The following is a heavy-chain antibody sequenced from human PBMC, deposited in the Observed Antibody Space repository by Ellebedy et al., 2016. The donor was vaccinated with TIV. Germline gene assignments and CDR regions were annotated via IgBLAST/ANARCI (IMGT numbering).Heavy chain of an antibody. J-gene: IGHJ4*02. D-gene: IGHD1-26*01. V-gene: IGHV3-7*03. Sequence: GESLKISCTASRFTFSSYWMSWVRRAPGKGLEWVANINQDGGQKYYVDSVRGRFTISRDNSKSTLYLQMNSLRTEDTAVYYCTKQIVGATFFDSWGQGTLVAVSS. CDR1: RFTFSSYW. CDR2: INQDGGQK. CDR3: TKQIVGATFFDS.